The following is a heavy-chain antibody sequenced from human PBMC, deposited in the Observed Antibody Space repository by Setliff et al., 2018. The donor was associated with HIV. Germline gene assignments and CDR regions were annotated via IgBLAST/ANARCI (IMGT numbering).Heavy chain of an antibody. Sequence: GGSLRLSCAASGFTFSRYAMTWVRQAPGKGLEWVSAISGSGIGSYYPDSVKGRFTISRDNSKNTLFLQMNSLRAEDTAVYYCARIETGFLEWLTTYYYYYMDVWGKGTTVTVSS. J-gene: IGHJ6*03. CDR1: GFTFSRYA. V-gene: IGHV3-23*01. D-gene: IGHD3-3*01. CDR2: ISGSGIGS. CDR3: ARIETGFLEWLTTYYYYYMDV.